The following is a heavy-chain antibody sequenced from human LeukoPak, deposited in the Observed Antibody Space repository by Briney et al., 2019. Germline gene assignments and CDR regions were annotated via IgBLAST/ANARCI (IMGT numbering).Heavy chain of an antibody. Sequence: GGSLRLSCSASGFTFSLYAMHWVRQAPGKGLEYVSAINSDGSYIYYADSVKGRFTISRDNSKNTLYLQMNSLRAEDTAVYYCANLRGDYVGYWGQGTLVTVSS. V-gene: IGHV3-64*04. CDR3: ANLRGDYVGY. CDR2: INSDGSYI. CDR1: GFTFSLYA. J-gene: IGHJ4*02.